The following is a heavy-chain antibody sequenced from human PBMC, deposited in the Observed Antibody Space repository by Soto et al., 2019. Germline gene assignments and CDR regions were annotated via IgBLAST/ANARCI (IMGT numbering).Heavy chain of an antibody. J-gene: IGHJ2*01. CDR3: ARLQRTTWGNPYFDL. Sequence: QVQLQESGPGLVKPSETLSLTCTVSGGSISSSIYYWGWIRQPPGKGLEWIGSIFYSGSTYYNSSLKSRVTISVDTSKKQVSLKLSSVTAADTAVYYCARLQRTTWGNPYFDLWGRGTLVTVSS. D-gene: IGHD3-16*01. CDR1: GGSISSSIYY. CDR2: IFYSGST. V-gene: IGHV4-39*01.